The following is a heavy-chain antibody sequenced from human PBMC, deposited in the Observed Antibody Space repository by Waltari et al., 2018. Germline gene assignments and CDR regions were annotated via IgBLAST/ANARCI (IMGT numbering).Heavy chain of an antibody. CDR1: GFLVRSNY. CDR3: ARILVGATGYFDY. D-gene: IGHD1-26*01. V-gene: IGHV3-53*02. Sequence: EVQLVETGGGSIQPGGSLRLSCAASGFLVRSNYMSWVRQAPGKGREWVSVIYSGGSTYYADSVKGRFTISRENSKNTLYLQMNSLRAEDTAVYYCARILVGATGYFDYWGQGTLVTVSS. CDR2: IYSGGST. J-gene: IGHJ4*02.